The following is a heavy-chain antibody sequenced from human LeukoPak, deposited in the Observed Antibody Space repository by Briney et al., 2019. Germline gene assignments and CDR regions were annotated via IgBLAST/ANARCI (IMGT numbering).Heavy chain of an antibody. V-gene: IGHV4-59*01. CDR3: ARGMSTTFDAFDI. CDR1: GGSISSYY. CDR2: IYYSGST. D-gene: IGHD1-26*01. Sequence: SETLSLTCTVSGGSISSYYWSWIRQAPGKGLEWIGYIYYSGSTKYNPSLKSRVTISVDPSKNQFPLRLNSVTAADTAVYYCARGMSTTFDAFDIWGQGTMVTVSS. J-gene: IGHJ3*02.